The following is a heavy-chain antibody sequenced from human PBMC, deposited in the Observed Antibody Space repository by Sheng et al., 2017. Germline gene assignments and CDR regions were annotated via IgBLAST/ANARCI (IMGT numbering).Heavy chain of an antibody. D-gene: IGHD2-8*01. CDR2: ISGSGTTI. Sequence: PGGSLRLSCAASGFTFSDYYMNWIRQAPGKGLEWLSHISGSGTTIFYADSVKGRFTVSRDNARNTVYLQMNNLRADDTAVYYCARDQVYSPREWGQGTLVTVSS. CDR1: GFTFSDYY. CDR3: ARDQVYSPRE. J-gene: IGHJ4*02. V-gene: IGHV3-11*04.